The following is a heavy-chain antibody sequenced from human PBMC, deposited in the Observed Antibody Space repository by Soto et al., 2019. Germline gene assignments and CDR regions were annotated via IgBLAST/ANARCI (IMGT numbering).Heavy chain of an antibody. CDR2: ISYDGSNK. D-gene: IGHD2-15*01. CDR3: AREGGVAVVMVFYGMDV. J-gene: IGHJ6*02. V-gene: IGHV3-30-3*01. CDR1: GFTFSSYA. Sequence: QVQLVESGGGVVQPGRSLRLSCAASGFTFSSYAMHWVRQAPGKGLEWVAVISYDGSNKYYADSVKGRFTISRDNSKNTLYLQMNSLRAEDTDVYYYAREGGVAVVMVFYGMDVWGQGTTVTVSS.